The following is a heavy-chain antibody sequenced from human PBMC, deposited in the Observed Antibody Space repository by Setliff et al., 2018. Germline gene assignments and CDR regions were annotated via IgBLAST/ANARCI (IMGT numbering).Heavy chain of an antibody. CDR1: GFGFTTFG. CDR3: ARRFRRTYDTLTDSARRHFDY. Sequence: GASVKVSCKTSGFGFTTFGFSWVRQAPGQGLEWRGWISAYNGNTNYAQKLQGRATMTTDTSTSTAYMELRSLTSDDTAVYYCARRFRRTYDTLTDSARRHFDYWGQGTLVTVSS. CDR2: ISAYNGNT. D-gene: IGHD3-9*01. J-gene: IGHJ4*02. V-gene: IGHV1-18*01.